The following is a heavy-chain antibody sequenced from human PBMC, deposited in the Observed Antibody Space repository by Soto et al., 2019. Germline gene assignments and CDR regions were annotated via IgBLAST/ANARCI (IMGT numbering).Heavy chain of an antibody. D-gene: IGHD3-22*01. CDR2: INPSDDAT. V-gene: IGHV1-46*01. CDR3: ARDLTREGDYYARSGYYLDY. Sequence: ASVKVSCKASGYTFTRYYMHWVRQAPGQGLEWMGIINPSDDATSYAEKFQGRLTMTKDTSTSTVYMEMSSLRSEDTAVYYCARDLTREGDYYARSGYYLDYWGQGTPVTVSS. J-gene: IGHJ4*02. CDR1: GYTFTRYY.